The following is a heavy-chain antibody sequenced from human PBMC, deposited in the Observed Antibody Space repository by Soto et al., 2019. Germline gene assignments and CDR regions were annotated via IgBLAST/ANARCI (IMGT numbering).Heavy chain of an antibody. V-gene: IGHV1-18*01. Sequence: QVHLVQSGAEVRKPGASVKVACKASGYSFTSSGISWVRQAPGQGPEWMGWISTYNGNTHYAQKFQGRVTMTTDTSNSKAYMDLMSLRSYDRAVYYFARIVAWYFESRGQGTLVTVSS. J-gene: IGHJ4*02. CDR1: GYSFTSSG. CDR2: ISTYNGNT. CDR3: ARIVAWYFES. D-gene: IGHD3-22*01.